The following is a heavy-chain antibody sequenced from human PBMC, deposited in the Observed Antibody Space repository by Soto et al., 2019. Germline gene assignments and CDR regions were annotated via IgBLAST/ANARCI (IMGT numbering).Heavy chain of an antibody. Sequence: PGGSLRLSCAASGFTSSSYEMNWVRQAPGKGLEWVSHITSRSDTIYYPHSVKGRFTISRDNAESSLCLQMNSLRAEDTAVYYCARSSVHYRPFDSWGQGTLVTVSS. J-gene: IGHJ4*02. CDR3: ARSSVHYRPFDS. V-gene: IGHV3-48*03. D-gene: IGHD6-19*01. CDR1: GFTSSSYE. CDR2: ITSRSDTI.